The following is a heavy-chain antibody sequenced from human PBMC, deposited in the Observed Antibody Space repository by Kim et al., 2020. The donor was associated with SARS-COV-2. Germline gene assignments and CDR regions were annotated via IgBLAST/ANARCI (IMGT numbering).Heavy chain of an antibody. Sequence: GGSLRLSCAASGFTLSSYAMHWVRQAPGKGLEWVAVISHDGYNEYYVDSVKGRFTLSRDNSKNMVYLQMNSLKSEDTAVYYCARGGAGYPYGMDVWGQGTTVTVSS. CDR2: ISHDGYNE. J-gene: IGHJ6*02. V-gene: IGHV3-30-3*01. CDR3: ARGGAGYPYGMDV. D-gene: IGHD3-16*02. CDR1: GFTLSSYA.